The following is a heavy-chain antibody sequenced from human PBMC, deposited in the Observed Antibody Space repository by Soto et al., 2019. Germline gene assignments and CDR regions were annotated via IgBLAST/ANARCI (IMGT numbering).Heavy chain of an antibody. J-gene: IGHJ3*02. V-gene: IGHV3-66*01. Sequence: GGSLRLSCVASGFSVTDIYMNWVRQAPGKGLEWVSVIYNEFTDYADSVRGRFSISTDSSKNALYLQINSLRAEDSAVYYCVREPRYCSGGSCSIMGDAFDIWGQGTKVTVSS. CDR3: VREPRYCSGGSCSIMGDAFDI. D-gene: IGHD2-15*01. CDR2: IYNEFT. CDR1: GFSVTDIY.